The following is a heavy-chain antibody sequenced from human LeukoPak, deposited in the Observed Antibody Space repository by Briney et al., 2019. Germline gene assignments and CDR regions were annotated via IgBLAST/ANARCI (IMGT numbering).Heavy chain of an antibody. J-gene: IGHJ5*02. CDR1: GGSISNYY. CDR3: ARDSGTTGDVKFDP. CDR2: IYPGGN. D-gene: IGHD3-10*01. Sequence: SETLSLTCTVSGGSISNYYLSWIRQPAGKGLEWIGRIYPGGNNYKPSLKSRVTMSIDTSKNQLSLKLTSVTAADTAVYYCARDSGTTGDVKFDPWGQGTLVTVPS. V-gene: IGHV4-4*07.